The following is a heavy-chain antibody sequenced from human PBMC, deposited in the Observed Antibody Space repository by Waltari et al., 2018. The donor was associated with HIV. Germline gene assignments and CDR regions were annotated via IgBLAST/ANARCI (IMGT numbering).Heavy chain of an antibody. V-gene: IGHV4-34*01. CDR1: GGSFSGYY. D-gene: IGHD2-2*03. CDR2: INHSGST. Sequence: QVQLQQWGAGLLKPSETLSLTCAVYGGSFSGYYWSWIRQPPGKGLEWIGEINHSGSTNDNPSRKSRVTISVDTSKNQFSLKLSSVTAADTAVYYCARGGGYCSSTSCYSYVGNWFDPWGQGTLVTVSS. J-gene: IGHJ5*02. CDR3: ARGGGYCSSTSCYSYVGNWFDP.